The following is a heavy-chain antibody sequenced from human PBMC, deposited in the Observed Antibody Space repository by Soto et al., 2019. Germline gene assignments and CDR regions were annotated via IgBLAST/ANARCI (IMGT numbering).Heavy chain of an antibody. CDR1: GYSFTPYY. Sequence: SVKVSCKSSGYSFTPYYIHLVRQAPGQGLEWMGIIDPSAGSTTYTHIFQGRVTMTKDTSTSTVYMELTRLRSEDTAVYYCARPQHSGMSNYYFKYGMDVWGQGTAVTVSS. V-gene: IGHV1-46*01. D-gene: IGHD3-10*01. CDR3: ARPQHSGMSNYYFKYGMDV. J-gene: IGHJ6*02. CDR2: IDPSAGST.